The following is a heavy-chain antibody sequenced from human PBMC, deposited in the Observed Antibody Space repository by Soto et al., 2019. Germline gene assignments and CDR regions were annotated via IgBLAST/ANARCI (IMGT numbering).Heavy chain of an antibody. CDR3: ARDLIAAAGLNWFDP. D-gene: IGHD6-13*01. J-gene: IGHJ5*02. CDR2: ISAYNGNT. Sequence: ASVKVSWKASGYTFTSYGISWVRQAPGQGLEWMGWISAYNGNTNYAQKLQGRVTMTTDTSTSTAYMELRSLRSDDTAVYYCARDLIAAAGLNWFDPWGQGTLVTVSS. V-gene: IGHV1-18*01. CDR1: GYTFTSYG.